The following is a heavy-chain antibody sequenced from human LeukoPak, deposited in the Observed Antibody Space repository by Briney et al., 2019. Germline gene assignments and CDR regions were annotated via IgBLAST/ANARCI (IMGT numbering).Heavy chain of an antibody. Sequence: SETLSLTCTVSGGSVSSGSYYWSWIRQPPGKGLEWIGYIYYSGSTNYIPSLKSRVTISVDTSKNQFSLKLSSVTAADTAVYYCARALWSPVAQRGVLDYWGQGTLVTVSS. CDR3: ARALWSPVAQRGVLDY. V-gene: IGHV4-61*01. J-gene: IGHJ4*02. D-gene: IGHD3-10*01. CDR1: GGSVSSGSYY. CDR2: IYYSGST.